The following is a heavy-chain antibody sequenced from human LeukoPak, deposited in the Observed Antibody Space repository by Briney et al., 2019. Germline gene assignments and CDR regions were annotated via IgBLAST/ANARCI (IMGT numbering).Heavy chain of an antibody. CDR3: ARQGEIFGSGPKID. J-gene: IGHJ4*02. CDR1: GGTFSSYT. Sequence: SVKVPCKASGGTFSSYTISWVRQAPGQGLEWMGRIIPILGIANYAQKFQGRVTITADKSTSTAYMELSSLRSEDTAVYYCARQGEIFGSGPKIDWGQGTLVTVSS. V-gene: IGHV1-69*02. CDR2: IIPILGIA. D-gene: IGHD3-3*01.